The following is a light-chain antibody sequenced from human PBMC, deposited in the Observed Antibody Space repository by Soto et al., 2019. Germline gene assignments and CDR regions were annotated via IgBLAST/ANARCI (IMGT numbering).Light chain of an antibody. CDR2: GAS. V-gene: IGKV1-6*01. J-gene: IGKJ5*01. CDR3: LQDYNYPIT. Sequence: ALQMTQSPSSLSASVGDRVTITCRASQGIRNDLGWYQQKPGKAPNLLIYGASTLQSGVPSRFSGSGYGTDFTLTISSLQPEDFATYYCLQDYNYPITFGQGTRLEIK. CDR1: QGIRND.